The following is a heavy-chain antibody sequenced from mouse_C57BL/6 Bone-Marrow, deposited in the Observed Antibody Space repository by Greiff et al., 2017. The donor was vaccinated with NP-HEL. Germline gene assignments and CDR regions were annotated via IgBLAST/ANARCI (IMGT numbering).Heavy chain of an antibody. CDR2: IDPSDSYT. J-gene: IGHJ2*01. CDR1: GYTFTSYW. CDR3: AREDGSRGYFDY. D-gene: IGHD1-1*01. V-gene: IGHV1-69*01. Sequence: QVQLKQPGAELVMPGASVKLSCKASGYTFTSYWMHWVKQRPGQGLEWIGEIDPSDSYTNYNQKFKGKSTLTVDKSSSTAYMQLSSLTSEDSAVYYCAREDGSRGYFDYWGQGTTLTVSS.